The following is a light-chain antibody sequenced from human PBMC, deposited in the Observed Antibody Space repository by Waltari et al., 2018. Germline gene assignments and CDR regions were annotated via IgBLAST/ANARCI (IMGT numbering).Light chain of an antibody. V-gene: IGLV2-23*02. Sequence: QSALTQPASVSGSPGQSITISCTGTSRDVGSYNLVPWYQQHPGKAPKLMIYEVSKRPSGVSNRFSGSKSGNTASLTISGLQAEDEADYYCCSYAGSGIVVFGGGTQLTVL. CDR1: SRDVGSYNL. CDR2: EVS. CDR3: CSYAGSGIVV. J-gene: IGLJ2*01.